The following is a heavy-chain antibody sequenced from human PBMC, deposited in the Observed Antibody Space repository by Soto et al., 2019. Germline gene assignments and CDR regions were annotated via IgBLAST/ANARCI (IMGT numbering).Heavy chain of an antibody. D-gene: IGHD4-4*01. CDR3: AIFSHENESTDIYPCAQH. J-gene: IGHJ1*01. V-gene: IGHV3-48*02. CDR2: INRRGVT. Sequence: PAWPLRKTCSASGRGLSSNGMHWLRRAQGKGLEWITYINRRGVTHYADSVAGRFSISSDNAQSALLLQMLSPRDEDTAVYYGAIFSHENESTDIYPCAQH. CDR1: GRGLSSNG.